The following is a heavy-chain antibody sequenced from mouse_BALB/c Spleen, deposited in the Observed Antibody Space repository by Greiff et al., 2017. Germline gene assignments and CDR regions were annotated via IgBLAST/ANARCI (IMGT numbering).Heavy chain of an antibody. D-gene: IGHD3-1*01. CDR2: INPSTGYT. CDR3: ARSTARDYAMDY. J-gene: IGHJ4*01. Sequence: VQRVESGAELAKPGASVKMSCKASGYTFTSYWMHWVKQRPGQGLEWIGYINPSTGYTEYNQKFKDKATLTADKSSSTAYMQLSSLTSEDSAVYYCARSTARDYAMDYWGQGTSVTVSS. V-gene: IGHV1-7*01. CDR1: GYTFTSYW.